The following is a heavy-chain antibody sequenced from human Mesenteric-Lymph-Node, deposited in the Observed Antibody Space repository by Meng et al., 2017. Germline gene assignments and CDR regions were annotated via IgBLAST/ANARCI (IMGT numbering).Heavy chain of an antibody. CDR3: AKDGDIGFTDFDY. Sequence: QVQLVEAGGSVVQPGGSLRLSCAASGFTFSSYAVHWVRQSAGKGLEWVAVISKDGNKQYYADSVKGRFTFSRDNAKNTLYLQMNSLRVEDSALYYCAKDGDIGFTDFDYWGQGTLVTVSS. CDR1: GFTFSSYA. V-gene: IGHV3-30*01. J-gene: IGHJ4*02. D-gene: IGHD7-27*01. CDR2: ISKDGNKQ.